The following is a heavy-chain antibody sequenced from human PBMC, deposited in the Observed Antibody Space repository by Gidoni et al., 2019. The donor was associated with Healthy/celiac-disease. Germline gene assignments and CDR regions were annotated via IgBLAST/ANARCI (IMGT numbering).Heavy chain of an antibody. V-gene: IGHV3-23*01. J-gene: IGHJ4*02. Sequence: EVQLLESGGGLVQPGGALRLSGAASGFTFSSYAMSWVRQAPGKGLEWVSAISGSGGSTYYADSVKGRFTISRDNSKNTLYLQMNSLRAEDTAVYYCAKDRAVRGVIINFDYWGQGTLVTVSS. CDR1: GFTFSSYA. CDR3: AKDRAVRGVIINFDY. D-gene: IGHD3-10*01. CDR2: ISGSGGST.